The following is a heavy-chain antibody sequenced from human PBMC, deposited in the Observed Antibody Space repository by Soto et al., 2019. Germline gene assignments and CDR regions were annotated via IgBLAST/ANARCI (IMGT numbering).Heavy chain of an antibody. CDR3: AKDAGYADV. Sequence: VQMWESGGGLVQPGGSLRLSCGASGFALRNSPVTWVRQAPGKGLEWVSTISRSGGTIHYADSVKGRFTLSRDNSENTVYPQMNSLRVDDTALYFCAKDAGYADVWGQGTLVTVSS. CDR1: GFALRNSP. J-gene: IGHJ4*02. D-gene: IGHD4-17*01. V-gene: IGHV3-23*01. CDR2: ISRSGGTI.